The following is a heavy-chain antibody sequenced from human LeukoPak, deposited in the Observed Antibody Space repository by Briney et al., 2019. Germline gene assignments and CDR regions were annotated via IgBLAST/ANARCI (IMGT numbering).Heavy chain of an antibody. CDR2: IYTSGST. D-gene: IGHD3-3*01. J-gene: IGHJ4*02. CDR1: GGSISSGSYY. CDR3: ARETYYDSWSGYCIFDY. Sequence: SETLSLTCTVSGGSISSGSYYWRWLRQPAGKGLDWLGRIYTSGSTNYNPSLKSRVTISVDTSKKQFSLKLSSVTAADTAVYYCARETYYDSWSGYCIFDYWGQGTLVTVSS. V-gene: IGHV4-61*02.